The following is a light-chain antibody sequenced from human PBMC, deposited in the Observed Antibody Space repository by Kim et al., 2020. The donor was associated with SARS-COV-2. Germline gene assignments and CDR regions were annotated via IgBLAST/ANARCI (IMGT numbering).Light chain of an antibody. CDR3: GTWDSSLSIGV. CDR1: SSNIGNNY. CDR2: DNN. V-gene: IGLV1-51*01. Sequence: GQQVTDSCSRSSSNIGNNYGTWYQQLPGTAPKLLIFDNNRRPSGIPDRFSGSKSGTSATLGITGLQTGDEADYYCGTWDSSLSIGVFGGGTQLTVL. J-gene: IGLJ2*01.